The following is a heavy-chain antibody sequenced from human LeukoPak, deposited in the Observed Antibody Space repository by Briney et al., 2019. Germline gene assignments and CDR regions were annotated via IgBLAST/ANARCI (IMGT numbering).Heavy chain of an antibody. V-gene: IGHV1-46*01. CDR3: ARVVVPAAARGWFDP. Sequence: ASVKVSCKASGYTFTGYYMHWVRQAPGQGLEWMGIINPSGGSTSYAQKFQGRVTMTRDMSTSTVYMELSSLRSEDTAVYYCARVVVPAAARGWFDPWGQGTLVTVSS. D-gene: IGHD2-2*01. CDR1: GYTFTGYY. J-gene: IGHJ5*02. CDR2: INPSGGST.